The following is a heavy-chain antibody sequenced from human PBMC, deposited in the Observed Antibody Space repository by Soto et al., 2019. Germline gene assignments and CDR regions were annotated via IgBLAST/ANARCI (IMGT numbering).Heavy chain of an antibody. CDR3: TTLPTTVTTYDY. V-gene: IGHV3-15*01. Sequence: VGSLRLSCAASGFTSSNAWMSWVRQAPGKGLEWVGRIKSKTDGGTTDYAAPVKGRFTISRDDSKNTLYLQMNSLKTEDTAVYYCTTLPTTVTTYDYWGQGTLVTVSS. CDR1: GFTSSNAW. J-gene: IGHJ4*02. CDR2: IKSKTDGGTT. D-gene: IGHD4-17*01.